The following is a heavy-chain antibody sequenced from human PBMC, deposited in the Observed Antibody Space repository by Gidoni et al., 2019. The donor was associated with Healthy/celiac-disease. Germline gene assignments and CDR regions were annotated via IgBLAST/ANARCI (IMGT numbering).Heavy chain of an antibody. CDR2: ISSSSSYI. J-gene: IGHJ4*02. CDR1: GFTFSSYS. Sequence: RLSCAASGFTFSSYSMNWVRQAPGKGLEWVSSISSSSSYIYYADSVKGRFTISRDNAKNSLYLQMNSLRAEDTAVYYCARVPYPHEYYFDYWGQGTLVTVSS. CDR3: ARVPYPHEYYFDY. V-gene: IGHV3-21*01.